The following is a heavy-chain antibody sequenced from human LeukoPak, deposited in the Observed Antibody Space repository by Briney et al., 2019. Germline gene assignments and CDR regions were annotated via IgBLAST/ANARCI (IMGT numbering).Heavy chain of an antibody. D-gene: IGHD1-26*01. CDR3: AKDEWEFDY. CDR2: TYYRSRWLN. V-gene: IGHV6-1*01. CDR1: GDSVSSHDAA. J-gene: IGHJ4*02. Sequence: SQTLSLTCAISGDSVSSHDAAWNWIRQSPSRGLEWLRRTYYRSRWLNDYAVSVKSRITINPDTSKNQFSLQLTSVTPEDTAVYYCAKDEWEFDYWGQGTLVTVSS.